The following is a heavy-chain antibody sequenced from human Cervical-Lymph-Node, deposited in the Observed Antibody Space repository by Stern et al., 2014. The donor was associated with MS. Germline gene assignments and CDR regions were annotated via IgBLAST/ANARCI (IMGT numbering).Heavy chain of an antibody. CDR3: ARQNSNPDY. CDR1: GYTFTSYG. J-gene: IGHJ4*02. CDR2: ISAYNGNT. D-gene: IGHD4-11*01. V-gene: IGHV1-18*01. Sequence: HVPLVPSGAEVKKPGASVKVSCKASGYTFTSYGISWARQAPRQRLEWIGWISAYNGNTNYAQKLQGRVTMTTDTSTSTAYMELRSLRSDDTAVYYCARQNSNPDYWGQGTLVTVSS.